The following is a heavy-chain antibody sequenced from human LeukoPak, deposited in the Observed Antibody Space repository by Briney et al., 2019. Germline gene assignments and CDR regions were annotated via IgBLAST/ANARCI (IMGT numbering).Heavy chain of an antibody. Sequence: GGSLRLSCAASGFTFSSCDMHWVRQARGKGLEGVSGIGTAGDTYYPGSVKGRFTISRENAKNSLYLQMNSLRAGDTAVYYCARAVYDSSGYYRYYFDYWGQGTLVTVSS. D-gene: IGHD3-22*01. J-gene: IGHJ4*02. CDR1: GFTFSSCD. V-gene: IGHV3-13*01. CDR2: IGTAGDT. CDR3: ARAVYDSSGYYRYYFDY.